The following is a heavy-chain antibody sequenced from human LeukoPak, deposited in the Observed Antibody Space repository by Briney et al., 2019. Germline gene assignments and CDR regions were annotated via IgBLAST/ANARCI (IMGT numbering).Heavy chain of an antibody. CDR3: ARTVGTHRFDY. Sequence: SETLSLTCTVSGGSISISDYYWGWIRQPPGERLEWIGTIYYNGNTYYNPSLQSRVIISVDTSKNQFSLKLTSVTGPDTAVYYCARTVGTHRFDYWGQGILVTVSS. CDR1: GGSISISDYY. J-gene: IGHJ4*02. D-gene: IGHD4-23*01. CDR2: IYYNGNT. V-gene: IGHV4-39*01.